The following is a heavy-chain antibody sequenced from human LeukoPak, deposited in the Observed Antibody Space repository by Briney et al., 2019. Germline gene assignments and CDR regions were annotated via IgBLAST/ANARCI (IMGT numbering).Heavy chain of an antibody. CDR1: GYTFTGYY. D-gene: IGHD2-2*01. J-gene: IGHJ5*02. V-gene: IGHV1-2*02. CDR2: INPNSGGT. CDR3: ARSSPVKVPAAMGNWFDP. Sequence: GASVKVSCKASGYTFTGYYMHWVRQAPGQGLEWMGWINPNSGGTNYAQKFQGRVTMTRDTSISTAYMELSRLRSDDTAVYYCARSSPVKVPAAMGNWFDPWGQGTLVTVSS.